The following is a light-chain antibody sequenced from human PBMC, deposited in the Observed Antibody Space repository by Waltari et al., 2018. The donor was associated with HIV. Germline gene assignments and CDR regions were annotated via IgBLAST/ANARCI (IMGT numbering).Light chain of an antibody. CDR3: QQYDNRGRIT. CDR2: DAS. J-gene: IGKJ3*01. V-gene: IGKV1-33*01. Sequence: DIQMTQSPSSLSASVGDRVTITCQASQDISNYLNWYQQKPGKAPKLLIYDASNLETGVPSRFSGSGSGTDFTFTISSLQPEDIATYYCQQYDNRGRITFGPGTKVDIK. CDR1: QDISNY.